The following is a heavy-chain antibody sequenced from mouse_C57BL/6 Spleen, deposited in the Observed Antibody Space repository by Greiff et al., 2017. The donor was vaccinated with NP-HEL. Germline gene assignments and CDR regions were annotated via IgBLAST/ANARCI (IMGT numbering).Heavy chain of an antibody. CDR2: ISSGGDYI. Sequence: EVKVVESGEGLVKPGGSLKLSCAASGFTFSSYAMSWVRQTPEKRLEWVAYISSGGDYIYYADTVKGRFTISRDNARNTLYLQMSSLKSEDTAMYYCTRDPGGSQSYWYFDVWGTGTTVTVSS. J-gene: IGHJ1*03. CDR3: TRDPGGSQSYWYFDV. V-gene: IGHV5-9-1*02. CDR1: GFTFSSYA. D-gene: IGHD1-1*01.